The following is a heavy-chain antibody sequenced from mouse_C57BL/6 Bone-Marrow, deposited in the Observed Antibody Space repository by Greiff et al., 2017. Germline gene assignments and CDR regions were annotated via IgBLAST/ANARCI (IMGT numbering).Heavy chain of an antibody. CDR3: ARHRSAITPYWYFDV. Sequence: EVQVVESGGDLVKPGGSLKLSCAASGFTFSSYGMSWVRQTPDKGLEWVATISSGGSYTYYPDSVKGRFTISRDNAKNTLYLQMSSLKSEDTAMYYCARHRSAITPYWYFDVWGTGTTVTVSS. CDR1: GFTFSSYG. D-gene: IGHD1-1*01. CDR2: ISSGGSYT. V-gene: IGHV5-6*01. J-gene: IGHJ1*03.